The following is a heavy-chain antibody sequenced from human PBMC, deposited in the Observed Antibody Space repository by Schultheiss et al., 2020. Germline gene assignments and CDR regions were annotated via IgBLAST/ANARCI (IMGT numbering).Heavy chain of an antibody. CDR3: ARGRGPTYFDY. V-gene: IGHV3-48*01. D-gene: IGHD3-16*01. CDR1: GFTFSNYG. CDR2: ISDTGSTI. Sequence: GGSLRLSCAVSGFTFSNYGMSWVRQAPGKGLEWVSYISDTGSTIYYADSVKGRFTISRDNSKNTLYLQMNSLRAEDTAVYYCARGRGPTYFDYWGQGTLVTVSS. J-gene: IGHJ4*02.